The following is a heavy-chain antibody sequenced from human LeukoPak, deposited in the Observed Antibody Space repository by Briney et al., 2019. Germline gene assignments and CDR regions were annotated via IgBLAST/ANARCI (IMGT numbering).Heavy chain of an antibody. Sequence: GESLKISCKTSGYSFTNYWIGWVRQMPGKGLEWMGIIYPGDSGTRYSPSFQGQVTISADKSISTAYLQWSSLKASDSAMYYCARQIGAPGSYYYGMDVWGQGTTVTVSS. V-gene: IGHV5-51*01. CDR1: GYSFTNYW. CDR3: ARQIGAPGSYYYGMDV. J-gene: IGHJ6*02. D-gene: IGHD1-26*01. CDR2: IYPGDSGT.